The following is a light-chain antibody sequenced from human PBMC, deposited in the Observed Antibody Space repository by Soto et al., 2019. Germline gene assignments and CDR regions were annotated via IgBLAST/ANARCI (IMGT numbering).Light chain of an antibody. J-gene: IGLJ2*01. CDR3: QSYDSSLTISV. Sequence: QSVLTQSPSVSGTPGQRVSISCTGTSSNIGADYDVHWYQQLPGTAPRLLIFGNSNRPSGVPDRFSGSKSGTSASLAITGLQAEDEAIYYCQSYDSSLTISVFGAGTKLTVL. V-gene: IGLV1-40*01. CDR1: SSNIGADYD. CDR2: GNS.